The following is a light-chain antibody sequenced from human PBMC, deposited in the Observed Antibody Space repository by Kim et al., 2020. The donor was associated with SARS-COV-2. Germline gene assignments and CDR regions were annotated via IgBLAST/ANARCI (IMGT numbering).Light chain of an antibody. CDR3: QQDKNFPFT. V-gene: IGKV1-12*01. Sequence: DIQMTQSPSTVSASVGDRVTITCRASQDVSSWLSWYQQKPGEAPKLLIYGASSLQRGVPSRFSGSGSGTDFSLTVSSLQPEDIATYYCQQDKNFPFTFGQGTQVDIK. CDR1: QDVSSW. CDR2: GAS. J-gene: IGKJ3*01.